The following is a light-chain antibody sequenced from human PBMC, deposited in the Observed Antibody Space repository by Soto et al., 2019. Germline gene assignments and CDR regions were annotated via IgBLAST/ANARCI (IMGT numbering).Light chain of an antibody. CDR3: TSYASSSTPVV. CDR2: DVT. Sequence: QSALTQPASVSGSPGQSITISCTGTSSDIGGYKYVSWYQHHPGTAPKLMIYDVTNRPSGVSNRFSGSKSGNTASLTISGLPAEDEGDYYCTSYASSSTPVVFGGGTKLTVL. CDR1: SSDIGGYKY. V-gene: IGLV2-14*03. J-gene: IGLJ2*01.